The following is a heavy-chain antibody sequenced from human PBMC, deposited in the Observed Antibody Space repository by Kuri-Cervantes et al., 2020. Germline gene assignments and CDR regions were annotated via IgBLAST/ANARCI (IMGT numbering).Heavy chain of an antibody. D-gene: IGHD1-26*01. J-gene: IGHJ3*02. V-gene: IGHV5-51*01. CDR2: IYPDDSDS. CDR3: TTPGILGATDTFDI. CDR1: GYSFTNYW. Sequence: KVSCKGYGYSFTNYWIGWVRQMPGKGLEWMGIIYPDDSDSRYSPSFQGQVTISADKSISTAYLQWSSLKASDTAMYYCTTPGILGATDTFDIWGQGTMVTVSS.